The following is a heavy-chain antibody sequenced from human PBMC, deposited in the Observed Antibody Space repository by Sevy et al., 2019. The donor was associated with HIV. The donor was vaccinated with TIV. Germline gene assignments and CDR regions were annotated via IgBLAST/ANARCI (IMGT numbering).Heavy chain of an antibody. D-gene: IGHD5-12*01. CDR1: GGTIVSSDHY. V-gene: IGHV4-39*02. Sequence: SETLSLTCSVSGGTIVSSDHYWGWIRQTPGKGLEWTGSIYYNGHTYYNPSLNSRLTISIDTSKNQFSLNLSSVTAADTAIYFGAREAGGYDYDYGMDVWGQGTTVTVSS. CDR2: IYYNGHT. CDR3: AREAGGYDYDYGMDV. J-gene: IGHJ6*02.